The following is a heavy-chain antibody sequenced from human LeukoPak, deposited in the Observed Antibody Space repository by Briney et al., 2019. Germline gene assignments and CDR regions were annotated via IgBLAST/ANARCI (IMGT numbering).Heavy chain of an antibody. Sequence: SETLSLTCTVSGGSISSSSYYWGWIRQPPGKGLEWIVSIYYSGSTYYNPSLKSRVTISVDTSKNQFSLKLSSVTAADTAVYYCARLSSDDFWSGYYHYYYYYMDVWGKGTTVTVSS. CDR2: IYYSGST. V-gene: IGHV4-39*01. D-gene: IGHD3-3*01. J-gene: IGHJ6*03. CDR3: ARLSSDDFWSGYYHYYYYYMDV. CDR1: GGSISSSSYY.